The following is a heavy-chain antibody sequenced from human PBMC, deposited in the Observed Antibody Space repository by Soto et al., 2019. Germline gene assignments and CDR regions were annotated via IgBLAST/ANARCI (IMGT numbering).Heavy chain of an antibody. V-gene: IGHV4-31*03. D-gene: IGHD3-10*01. Sequence: SETLSLTCTVSGGSISSGGYYWSWIRQHPGKGLEWIGYIYYSGSTYYNPSLKSRVTISVDTSKNQFSLKLSSVTAADTAVYYCARGTITMVRGVIITPPHYWGQGTLVTVSS. CDR2: IYYSGST. CDR3: ARGTITMVRGVIITPPHY. CDR1: GGSISSGGYY. J-gene: IGHJ4*02.